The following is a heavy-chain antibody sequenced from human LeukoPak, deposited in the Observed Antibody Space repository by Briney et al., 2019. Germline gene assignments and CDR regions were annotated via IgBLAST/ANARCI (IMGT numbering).Heavy chain of an antibody. CDR2: IIPIFGTA. CDR3: ARGSSAWLNWFDP. J-gene: IGHJ5*02. D-gene: IGHD6-19*01. CDR1: GGTFSSYA. Sequence: SVKVSSKASGGTFSSYAISWVRQAPGQALEWMGGIIPIFGTANSAQKLQGRVTLTADKSTSTAYMELSSRRPEDTAVYYCARGSSAWLNWFDPWGQGTLVTVSS. V-gene: IGHV1-69*06.